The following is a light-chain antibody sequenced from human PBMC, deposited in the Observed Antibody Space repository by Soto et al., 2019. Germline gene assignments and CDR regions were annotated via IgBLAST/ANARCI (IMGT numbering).Light chain of an antibody. CDR3: QQYSSSSQA. J-gene: IGKJ1*01. V-gene: IGKV1-5*01. CDR1: QSISSW. CDR2: DAS. Sequence: DIQMTQSPSTLSASVGDRVTITCRVSQSISSWLAWYQQRPGRPPKLLIYDASTLASGVPSRFSGSGFGTEFTLTISSLQPGDFATYYCQQYSSSSQAFGQGTKVEIK.